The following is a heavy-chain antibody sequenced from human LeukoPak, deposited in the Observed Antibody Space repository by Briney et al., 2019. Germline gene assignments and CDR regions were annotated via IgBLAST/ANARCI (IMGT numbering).Heavy chain of an antibody. V-gene: IGHV1-69*01. Sequence: SVKVSCKASGGTFSSYAISWVRQAPGQGLEWMGGIIPIFGTANYAQKFQGRVTITADESTSTAYMELSSLRSEDTAVYYCAAGVVVVPAASGWFDPWGQGTLVTVSS. CDR2: IIPIFGTA. D-gene: IGHD2-2*01. J-gene: IGHJ5*02. CDR1: GGTFSSYA. CDR3: AAGVVVVPAASGWFDP.